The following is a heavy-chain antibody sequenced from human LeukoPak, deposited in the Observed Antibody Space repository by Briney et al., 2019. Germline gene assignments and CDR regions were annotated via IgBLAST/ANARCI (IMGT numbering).Heavy chain of an antibody. V-gene: IGHV3-66*01. CDR2: IYSGGST. J-gene: IGHJ5*02. D-gene: IGHD3-10*01. CDR3: AKDEGGFVRSSFDP. CDR1: GFTVSSNY. Sequence: GGSLRLSCAASGFTVSSNYMSWVRQAPGKGLEWVSVIYSGGSTYYADSVKGRFTISRDNSKNTLYLQMNSLRAEDTAVYYCAKDEGGFVRSSFDPWGQGTLVTVSS.